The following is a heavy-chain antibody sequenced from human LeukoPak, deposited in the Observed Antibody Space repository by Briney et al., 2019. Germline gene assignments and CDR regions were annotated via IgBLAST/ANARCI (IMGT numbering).Heavy chain of an antibody. CDR3: ARRSSSWTYYFDY. V-gene: IGHV4-59*08. D-gene: IGHD6-13*01. CDR2: IYYSGST. Sequence: SETLSLTCTVSGGSISSYYWSWIRQPPGKGLEWIGYIYYSGSTNYNPSLKSRVTISVDTSKNQFSLKLSSVTAADTAVYYCARRSSSWTYYFDYWGQGTLVTASS. J-gene: IGHJ4*02. CDR1: GGSISSYY.